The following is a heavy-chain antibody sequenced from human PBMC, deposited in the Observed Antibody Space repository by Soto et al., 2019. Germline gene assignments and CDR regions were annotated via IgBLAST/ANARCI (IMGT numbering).Heavy chain of an antibody. J-gene: IGHJ4*02. CDR3: ARDQTVVITLQIDY. D-gene: IGHD3-22*01. CDR1: GFTFSSYA. CDR2: ISYDGSNK. V-gene: IGHV3-30-3*01. Sequence: GGSLRLSCAASGFTFSSYAMHWVRQAPGKGLEWVAVISYDGSNKYYADSVKGRFTISRDNSKNTLYLQMNSLRAEDTAVYYCARDQTVVITLQIDYWGQGTLVTVSS.